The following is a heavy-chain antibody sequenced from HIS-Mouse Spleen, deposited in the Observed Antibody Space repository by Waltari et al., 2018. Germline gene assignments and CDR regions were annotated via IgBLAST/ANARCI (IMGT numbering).Heavy chain of an antibody. CDR3: AREIPYSSSWYDWYFDL. V-gene: IGHV4-39*07. CDR1: GGSISSSSYY. J-gene: IGHJ2*01. D-gene: IGHD6-13*01. Sequence: QLQLQESGPGLVKPSETLSLTCTVSGGSISSSSYYWGWIRQPPGKGLEGIGSISYSGSTYYNPSLKSRVTISVDTSKNQFYRKLSSVTAADTAVYYCAREIPYSSSWYDWYFDLWGRGTLVTVSS. CDR2: ISYSGST.